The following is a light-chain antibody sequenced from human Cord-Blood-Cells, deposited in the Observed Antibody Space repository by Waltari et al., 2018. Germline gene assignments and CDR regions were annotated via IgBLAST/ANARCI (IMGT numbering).Light chain of an antibody. CDR2: DVS. J-gene: IGLJ2*01. V-gene: IGLV2-14*01. Sequence: QSALTQPASVSGSPGQSITISCTGTSSDVGGYNYVSWYQQHPGKAPKLMIYDVSNPPAGVTNRSAASKAGTTASLTIALLHAEDEADYYCTSSTSSSTLVFGTGTKLTVL. CDR3: TSSTSSSTLV. CDR1: SSDVGGYNY.